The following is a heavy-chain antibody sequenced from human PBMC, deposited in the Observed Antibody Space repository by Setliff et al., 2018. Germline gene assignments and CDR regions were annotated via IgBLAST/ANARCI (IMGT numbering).Heavy chain of an antibody. CDR2: INSRSSTI. CDR3: ARGPYSSSWYALRPLEGLNDY. CDR1: GFTFDDYG. V-gene: IGHV3-48*01. J-gene: IGHJ4*02. D-gene: IGHD6-13*01. Sequence: QPGGSLRLSCAASGFTFDDYGMSWVRQAPGKGLEWVSYINSRSSTIFYADSVKGRFTISRDNAKNSLYLQMNSLRAEDTAVYYCARGPYSSSWYALRPLEGLNDYWGQGTLVTVSS.